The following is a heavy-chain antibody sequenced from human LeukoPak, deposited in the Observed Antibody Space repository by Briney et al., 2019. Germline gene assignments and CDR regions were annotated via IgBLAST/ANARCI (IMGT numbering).Heavy chain of an antibody. V-gene: IGHV1-2*02. CDR2: INANSGGT. CDR1: GYTFTGYY. D-gene: IGHD2-2*01. CDR3: ARSRSRDCSSTSCYSYGLDY. Sequence: ASVKVSCKASGYTFTGYYMHWVRQAPGQGFEWMGWINANSGGTNYAQKFQGRVTMTRDTSISTAYMELSRLRSDDTAVYYCARSRSRDCSSTSCYSYGLDYWGQGTLVTVSS. J-gene: IGHJ4*02.